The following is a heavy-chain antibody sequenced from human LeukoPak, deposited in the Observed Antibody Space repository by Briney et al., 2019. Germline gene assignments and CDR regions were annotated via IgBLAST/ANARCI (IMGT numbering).Heavy chain of an antibody. CDR2: INYSGTT. V-gene: IGHV4-38-2*02. J-gene: IGHJ4*02. CDR3: ARLDIVVVPATAFDY. CDR1: GFSITTGYY. D-gene: IGHD2-2*01. Sequence: PSETLSHTCSVSGFSITTGYYWGWIRQPPGKGLEWIGSINYSGTTYYNPSLKTRVTISVDTSKNQFSLKLSSVTAADTAVYYCARLDIVVVPATAFDYWGQGTLVTVSS.